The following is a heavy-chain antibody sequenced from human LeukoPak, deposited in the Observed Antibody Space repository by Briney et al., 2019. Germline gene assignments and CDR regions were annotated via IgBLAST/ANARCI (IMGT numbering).Heavy chain of an antibody. CDR2: ISYDGGNK. D-gene: IGHD1-26*01. V-gene: IGHV3-30*03. CDR1: GFTFSGFG. CDR3: ARDPYSGSYGNYYYYFMDV. Sequence: LPWGSLRLSCAASGFTFSGFGMHWVRQAPGKGLEWVAVISYDGGNKFYADSVKGRFSISRDNSKNTLYLQMNSLRAEDTAVYYCARDPYSGSYGNYYYYFMDVWGKGTTVTISS. J-gene: IGHJ6*03.